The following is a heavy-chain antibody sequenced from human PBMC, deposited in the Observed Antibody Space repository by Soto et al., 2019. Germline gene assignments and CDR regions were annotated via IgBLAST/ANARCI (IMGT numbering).Heavy chain of an antibody. V-gene: IGHV3-23*01. CDR2: ISGSGGST. D-gene: IGHD6-19*01. CDR1: GFTFSSYA. J-gene: IGHJ4*02. Sequence: EVQLLESGGGLVQPGGSLRLSCAASGFTFSSYAMSWVRQAPGKGLEWVSAISGSGGSTYYADSVKGRFTISRDNSKNTLYLQMNSLRSEYTAVYYCAKAEIAVAFHFDYWGQGTLVTVSS. CDR3: AKAEIAVAFHFDY.